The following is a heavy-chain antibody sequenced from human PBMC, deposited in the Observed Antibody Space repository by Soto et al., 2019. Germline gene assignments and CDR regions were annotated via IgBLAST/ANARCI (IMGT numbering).Heavy chain of an antibody. Sequence: GGSLRLSCAASGFTFSSYAMHWVRQAPGKGLEWVAVISYDGSNKYYADSVKGRFTISRDNSKNTLYLQMNSLRAEDTAVYYCARSVVAATYYYYYGMDVWGQGTTVTVSS. CDR2: ISYDGSNK. D-gene: IGHD2-15*01. V-gene: IGHV3-30-3*01. CDR1: GFTFSSYA. J-gene: IGHJ6*02. CDR3: ARSVVAATYYYYYGMDV.